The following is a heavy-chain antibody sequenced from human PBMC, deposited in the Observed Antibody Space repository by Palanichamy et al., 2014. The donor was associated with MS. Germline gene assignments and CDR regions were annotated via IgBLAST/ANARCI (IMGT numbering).Heavy chain of an antibody. CDR2: IYSNGDT. V-gene: IGHV3-53*01. CDR1: GFSVSSNF. Sequence: EVQLVESGGGLIQPGGSLRLSCAAPGFSVSSNFLSWVRQAPGKGLEWVSLIYSNGDTSYADSVRGRFTISRDRSQNTLYLQMNSLRAEDTAIYYCATRDIAVAGGRSGCWGQGALVTVSS. CDR3: ATRDIAVAGGRSGC. J-gene: IGHJ4*02. D-gene: IGHD6-19*01.